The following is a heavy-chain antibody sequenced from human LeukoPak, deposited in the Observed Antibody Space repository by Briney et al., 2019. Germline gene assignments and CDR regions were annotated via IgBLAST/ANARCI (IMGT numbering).Heavy chain of an antibody. Sequence: GGSLRLSCAASGFTFSSYSMNWVRQAPGKGLEWVSYISSSSSTIYYADSVKGRFTISRDNAKNSLYLQMNSLRAEDTAVYYCARASYGGYVGYWGQGTLVTVSS. CDR3: ARASYGGYVGY. V-gene: IGHV3-48*01. CDR1: GFTFSSYS. D-gene: IGHD5-12*01. CDR2: ISSSSSTI. J-gene: IGHJ4*02.